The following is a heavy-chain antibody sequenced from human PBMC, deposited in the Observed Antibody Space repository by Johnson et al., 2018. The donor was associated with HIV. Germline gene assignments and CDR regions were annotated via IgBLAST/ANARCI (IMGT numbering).Heavy chain of an antibody. CDR3: AREKGSHDAFDI. CDR1: GFTFSSYA. J-gene: IGHJ3*02. CDR2: ISYDGSNK. V-gene: IGHV3-30*04. Sequence: QVQLVESGGGVVQPGRSLRLSCAASGFTFSSYAMHWVLQAPGKGLEWVAVISYDGSNKYYADSVKGRFTISRDNSKNTLYLQMNSLRAEDTAVYYCAREKGSHDAFDIWGQGTMVTVSS.